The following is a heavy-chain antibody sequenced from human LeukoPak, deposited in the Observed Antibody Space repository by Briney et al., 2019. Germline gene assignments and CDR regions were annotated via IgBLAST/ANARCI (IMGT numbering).Heavy chain of an antibody. Sequence: SVKVSCKASGYTFTSYGISWVRQAPGQGLEWMGGIIPIFGTANYAQKFQGRVTITADESTSTAYMELSSLRSEDTAVYYCARVLEWSGSLYLDYWGQGTLVTVSS. D-gene: IGHD3-3*01. CDR3: ARVLEWSGSLYLDY. CDR2: IIPIFGTA. J-gene: IGHJ4*02. V-gene: IGHV1-69*13. CDR1: GYTFTSYG.